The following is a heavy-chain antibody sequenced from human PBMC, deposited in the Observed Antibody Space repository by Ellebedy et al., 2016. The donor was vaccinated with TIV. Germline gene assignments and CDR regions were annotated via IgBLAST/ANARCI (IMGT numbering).Heavy chain of an antibody. D-gene: IGHD3-10*01. Sequence: PGGSLRLSCAASGFIFSASTMHWVRQAPGKGLEWVGQMRSKAKNYATAYQASVKGRFTSSRDDSQNTAYLQMNSLKTEDTAVYYCIRKSEIGGSGLGDYWGQGTLVTVSS. J-gene: IGHJ4*02. CDR2: MRSKAKNYAT. CDR1: GFIFSAST. V-gene: IGHV3-73*01. CDR3: IRKSEIGGSGLGDY.